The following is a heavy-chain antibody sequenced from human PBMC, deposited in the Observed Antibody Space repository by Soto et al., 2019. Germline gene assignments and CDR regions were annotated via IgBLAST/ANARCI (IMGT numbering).Heavy chain of an antibody. J-gene: IGHJ5*02. V-gene: IGHV3-23*01. Sequence: GGSLRLSCAASGFTFSSFAMSWVRQAPGKGLEWVSAISGSGGSTYYADSVKGRFTNSRDNSKNTLYLQMNSLRAEDTAVYYCAKGEVYDFWSGYYTNWFDPWGQGTLVTVSS. CDR1: GFTFSSFA. CDR3: AKGEVYDFWSGYYTNWFDP. D-gene: IGHD3-3*01. CDR2: ISGSGGST.